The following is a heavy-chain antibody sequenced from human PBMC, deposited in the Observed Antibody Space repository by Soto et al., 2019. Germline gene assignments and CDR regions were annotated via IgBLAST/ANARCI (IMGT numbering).Heavy chain of an antibody. CDR1: GFSLSTSGVG. CDR2: IYWDDDK. D-gene: IGHD6-19*01. V-gene: IGHV2-5*02. CDR3: AHLQGSGWHYRGVDV. J-gene: IGHJ6*02. Sequence: QITLKESGPPLVKPTQTLTLTCTFSGFSLSTSGVGVGWIRQPPGKALEWLGLIYWDDDKRYSPSLKSRLTITKDTSKNQVVLAMTNMDPVDTATYYCAHLQGSGWHYRGVDVWGQGTTVTVSS.